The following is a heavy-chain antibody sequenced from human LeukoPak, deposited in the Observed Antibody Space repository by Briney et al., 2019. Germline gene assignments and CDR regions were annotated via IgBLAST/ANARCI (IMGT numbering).Heavy chain of an antibody. Sequence: GGSLRLSCATSGFIFSSYAMSWVRQAPGRGLEWVSSISGSGGSIYYADSVKGRFAISRDNSKNTLYLQMNSLRDEDTAVYYCARARPWDSSRSYYFGMDVWGHGTTVTVSS. CDR1: GFIFSSYA. CDR3: ARARPWDSSRSYYFGMDV. CDR2: ISGSGGSI. J-gene: IGHJ6*02. V-gene: IGHV3-23*01. D-gene: IGHD3-22*01.